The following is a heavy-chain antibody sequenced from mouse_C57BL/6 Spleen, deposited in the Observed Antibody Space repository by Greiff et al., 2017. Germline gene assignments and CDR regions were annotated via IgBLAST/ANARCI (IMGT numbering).Heavy chain of an antibody. CDR3: ARDNWDGEDGFAY. CDR1: GFTFSSYA. CDR2: ISDGGSYT. Sequence: EVKLMESGGGLVKPGGSLKLSCAASGFTFSSYAMSWVRKTPEKRLEWVATISDGGSYTYYPDNVKGRFTISRDNAKNNLYLQMSHLKSEDTAMYYCARDNWDGEDGFAYWGQGTLVTVSA. V-gene: IGHV5-4*01. D-gene: IGHD4-1*01. J-gene: IGHJ3*01.